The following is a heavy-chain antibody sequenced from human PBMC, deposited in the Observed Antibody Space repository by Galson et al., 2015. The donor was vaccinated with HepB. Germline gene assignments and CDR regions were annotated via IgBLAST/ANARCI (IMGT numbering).Heavy chain of an antibody. CDR3: AKERGPQSGYYPD. D-gene: IGHD3-22*01. J-gene: IGHJ4*02. Sequence: SLRLSCAASGFTFSSYGMHWVRQAPGKGLEWVAVISYDGSNKYYADSVKGRFTISRDNSKNTLYLQMNSLRAEDTAVYYCAKERGPQSGYYPDWGQGTLVTVSS. CDR1: GFTFSSYG. CDR2: ISYDGSNK. V-gene: IGHV3-30*18.